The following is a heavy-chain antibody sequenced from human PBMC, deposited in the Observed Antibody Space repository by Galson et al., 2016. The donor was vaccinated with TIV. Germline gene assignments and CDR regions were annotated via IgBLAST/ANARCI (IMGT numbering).Heavy chain of an antibody. V-gene: IGHV3-74*01. CDR1: GFRFGDNA. J-gene: IGHJ3*01. CDR2: IKTDGSRT. CDR3: RARGDSRAHDVFDF. Sequence: SLRLSCAVSGFRFGDNAISWVRQVPGKGLVWVSRIKTDGSRTDYVDAVQGRFTISRDNVKNMVYLQMDSLRVEDTAVYYCRARGDSRAHDVFDFWGRGTMVTVSS. D-gene: IGHD3-3*01.